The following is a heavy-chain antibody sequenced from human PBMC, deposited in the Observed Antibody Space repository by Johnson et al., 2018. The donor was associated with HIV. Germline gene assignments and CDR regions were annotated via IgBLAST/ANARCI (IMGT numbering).Heavy chain of an antibody. CDR3: ANGGSYSAADDAFDI. D-gene: IGHD1-26*01. CDR1: GFTFSSYG. CDR2: ISYDGSNK. J-gene: IGHJ3*02. Sequence: QVQLVESGGGVVQPGRSLRLSCAASGFTFSSYGMHWVRQAPGKGLEWVAVISYDGSNKYYAYSVKGRFTISRDNSKNTLYLQMNSLIAEDTAVYYCANGGSYSAADDAFDIWGQGTMVTVSS. V-gene: IGHV3-30*18.